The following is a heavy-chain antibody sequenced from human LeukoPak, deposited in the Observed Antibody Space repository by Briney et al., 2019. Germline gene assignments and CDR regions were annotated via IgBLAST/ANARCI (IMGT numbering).Heavy chain of an antibody. CDR1: GGSISSSSYY. CDR2: IYYSGST. V-gene: IGHV4-39*07. J-gene: IGHJ6*03. D-gene: IGHD3-10*01. Sequence: PSETLSLTCTVSGGSISSSSYYWGWLRQPPGKGLEWIGSIYYSGSTYYNPSLKSRVTISVDTSKNQFSLKLSSVTAADTAVYYCARGWGTMVRGVIKNYYYYYMDVWGKGTTVTVSS. CDR3: ARGWGTMVRGVIKNYYYYYMDV.